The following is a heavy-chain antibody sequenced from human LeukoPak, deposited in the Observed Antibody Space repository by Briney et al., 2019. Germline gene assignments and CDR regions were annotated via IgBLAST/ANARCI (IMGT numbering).Heavy chain of an antibody. CDR1: GFTFSSYG. D-gene: IGHD2-2*01. V-gene: IGHV3-30*02. J-gene: IGHJ5*02. CDR2: IRYDGSNK. Sequence: GGSLRLSCAASGFTFSSYGMHWVRQAPGKGLEWVAFIRYDGSNKYYADSVKGRFTISRDNSKNTLYLQMNSLRAEDTAVYYCAKAGLGVFCSSTSCPQSWFDPWGQGTLVTASS. CDR3: AKAGLGVFCSSTSCPQSWFDP.